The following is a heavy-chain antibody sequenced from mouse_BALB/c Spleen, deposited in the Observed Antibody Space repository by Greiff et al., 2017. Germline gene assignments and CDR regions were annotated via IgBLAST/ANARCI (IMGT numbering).Heavy chain of an antibody. Sequence: EVKLMESGAELVKPGASVKLSCTASGFNIKDTYMHWVKQRPEQGLEWIGRIDPANGNTKYDPKFQGKATITADTSSNTAYLQLSSLTSEDTAVYYCARCRYGYDRGYAMDDGGEGSAVTVAA. J-gene: IGHJ4*01. CDR1: GFNIKDTY. V-gene: IGHV14-3*02. CDR3: ARCRYGYDRGYAMDD. D-gene: IGHD2-14*01. CDR2: IDPANGNT.